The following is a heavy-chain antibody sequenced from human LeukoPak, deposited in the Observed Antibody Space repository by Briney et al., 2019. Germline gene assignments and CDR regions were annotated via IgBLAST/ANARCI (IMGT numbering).Heavy chain of an antibody. V-gene: IGHV1-8*01. J-gene: IGHJ6*02. D-gene: IGHD3-10*01. CDR2: MNPNSGNT. CDR3: ARNSLILLWFGELLAYYYYYGMDV. CDR1: GYTFTSYD. Sequence: ASVKVSCKASGYTFTSYDINWVRQATEQGLEWMGWMNPNSGNTGYAQKFQDRVTMTRNTSISTAYMELSSLRSEDTAVYYCARNSLILLWFGELLAYYYYYGMDVWGQGTTVTVSS.